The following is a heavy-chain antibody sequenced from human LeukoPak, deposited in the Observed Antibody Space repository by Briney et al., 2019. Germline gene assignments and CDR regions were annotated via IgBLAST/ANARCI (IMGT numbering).Heavy chain of an antibody. V-gene: IGHV3-7*01. J-gene: IGHJ5*01. D-gene: IGHD6-6*01. Sequence: GGSLRLSCAASGFIFSDSWMHWVRQAPGKGLEWVANIKQDGSAKFYVDSVKGRFTTSRDNVKNSLYLQMNSLTAEDTAVYYCARGSSVDSWGQGTLVIVSS. CDR1: GFIFSDSW. CDR3: ARGSSVDS. CDR2: IKQDGSAK.